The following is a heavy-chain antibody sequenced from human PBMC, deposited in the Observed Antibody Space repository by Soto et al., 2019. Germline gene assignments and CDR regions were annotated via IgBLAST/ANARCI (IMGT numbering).Heavy chain of an antibody. CDR3: ARHLIARSSSSHYYYYMDV. J-gene: IGHJ6*03. D-gene: IGHD6-6*01. V-gene: IGHV4-39*01. CDR1: GGSISSSSYY. CDR2: IYYSGST. Sequence: SETLSLTCTVSGGSISSSSYYWGWIRQPPGKGLEWIGSIYYSGSTYYNPSLKSRVTISVDTSKNQFSLKLSSVTAADTAVYYCARHLIARSSSSHYYYYMDVWGKGTTVTVSS.